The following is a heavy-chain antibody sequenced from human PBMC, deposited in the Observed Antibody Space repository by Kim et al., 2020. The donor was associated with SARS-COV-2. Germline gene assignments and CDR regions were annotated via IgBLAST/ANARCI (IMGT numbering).Heavy chain of an antibody. D-gene: IGHD5-18*01. J-gene: IGHJ4*02. Sequence: YADSVKGRFTISRDNSKNTLYLQMNSLRAEDTAVYYCAKGGGYSYGYSDYWGQGTLVTVSS. CDR3: AKGGGYSYGYSDY. V-gene: IGHV3-30-3*02.